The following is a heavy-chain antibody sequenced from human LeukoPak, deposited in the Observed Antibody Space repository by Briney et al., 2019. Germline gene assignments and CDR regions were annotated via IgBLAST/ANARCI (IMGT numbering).Heavy chain of an antibody. V-gene: IGHV3-23*01. CDR2: ISGSGGST. J-gene: IGHJ4*02. D-gene: IGHD3-10*01. Sequence: GGSLRLSCAASGFTFSKFAMSWVRQAPGKGLEWVSAISGSGGSTYYADSARGRFTISRDNSKNTLYLQMDSLRAEDTAVYYXAXXXXXXYXYAPSGYWGQGTLV. CDR1: GFTFSKFA. CDR3: AXXXXXXYXYAPSGY.